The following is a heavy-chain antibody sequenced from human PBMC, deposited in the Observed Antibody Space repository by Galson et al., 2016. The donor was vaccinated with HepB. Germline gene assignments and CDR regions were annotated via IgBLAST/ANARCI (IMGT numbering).Heavy chain of an antibody. D-gene: IGHD3-10*01. J-gene: IGHJ4*02. CDR1: GFTFSSYS. Sequence: SLRLSCAASGFTFSSYSMNWVRQAPGKGLEWVSGINYSGSNTYYADSVKGRFTISRDNSKNTLYLQMNSLRVEDSAVYYCAKGKRYSDSGSYYVDYWGQGTLVTVSS. V-gene: IGHV3-23*01. CDR2: INYSGSNT. CDR3: AKGKRYSDSGSYYVDY.